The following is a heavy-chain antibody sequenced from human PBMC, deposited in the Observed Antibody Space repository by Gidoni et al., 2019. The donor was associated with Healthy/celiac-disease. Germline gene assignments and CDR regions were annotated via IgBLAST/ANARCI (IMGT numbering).Heavy chain of an antibody. CDR1: VGSFRSRSYY. CDR3: ARWPSSHTLVTATNYGMDV. Sequence: QLQLQESGPGLVKPSETLSLTCTVPVGSFRSRSYYWGWIRQPPGKGLEWIGSIYYSGSTYYNPSLKSRVTISVDTSKNQFSLKLSSVTAADTAVYYCARWPSSHTLVTATNYGMDVWGQGTTVTVSS. D-gene: IGHD2-21*02. J-gene: IGHJ6*02. V-gene: IGHV4-39*07. CDR2: IYYSGST.